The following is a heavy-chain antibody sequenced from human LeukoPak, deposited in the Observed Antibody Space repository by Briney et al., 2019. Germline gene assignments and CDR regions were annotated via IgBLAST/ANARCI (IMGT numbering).Heavy chain of an antibody. V-gene: IGHV1-18*04. D-gene: IGHD6-19*01. CDR3: ARGPGIDVAGVFDY. Sequence: ASVKVSCKASGFGFSSYGINEVRQAPGQRLEWMGGISGYTGRTKYLQKMRGRVTMTTDTSTNTAYMELRSLTSDDTAVYYCARGPGIDVAGVFDYWGQGSLVTVSS. CDR2: ISGYTGRT. J-gene: IGHJ4*02. CDR1: GFGFSSYG.